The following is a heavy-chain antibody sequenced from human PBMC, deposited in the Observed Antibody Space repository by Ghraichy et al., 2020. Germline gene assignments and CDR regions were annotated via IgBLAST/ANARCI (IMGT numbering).Heavy chain of an antibody. V-gene: IGHV3-23*01. Sequence: GGSLRLSCAASEFTFSSYAMSWVRQAPGKGLEWVSHITSGSGSTYYADSVKGRFTISRDNSKDTLYLQMNSLRAGDTAIYYCAKDSWTSSRQNYFDYWGQGTLVTVSS. D-gene: IGHD2-2*01. J-gene: IGHJ4*02. CDR2: ITSGSGST. CDR1: EFTFSSYA. CDR3: AKDSWTSSRQNYFDY.